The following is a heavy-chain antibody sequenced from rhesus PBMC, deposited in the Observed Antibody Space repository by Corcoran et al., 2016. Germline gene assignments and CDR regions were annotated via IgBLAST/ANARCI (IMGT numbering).Heavy chain of an antibody. Sequence: QLQLQESGPGLVKPSETLSVTCAVSGGSISSSYWSWIRQAPGKGLEWIGYIYGSGISTNYNPSLKSRVTRSVDTSKNQLSLKLSSVTTADTAVYYCARDRGYCSSTYCSSGYFDYWGQGVLVTVSS. V-gene: IGHV4-169*02. CDR1: GGSISSSY. D-gene: IGHD2-15*01. J-gene: IGHJ4*01. CDR3: ARDRGYCSSTYCSSGYFDY. CDR2: IYGSGIST.